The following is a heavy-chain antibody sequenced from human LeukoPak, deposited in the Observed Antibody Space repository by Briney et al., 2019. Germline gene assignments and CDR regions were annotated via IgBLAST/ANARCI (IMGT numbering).Heavy chain of an antibody. CDR1: GFTVSSNY. J-gene: IGHJ4*02. Sequence: HPGESLRLSCAASGFTVSSNYMSWVRQAPGKGLEWVAVISYDGTNEYYADSVKGRFTISRDNSKNTLYLQMNSLRVEDTAVYYCASGAGGWELLTKSTFDYWGQGTLVTVSS. D-gene: IGHD1-26*01. CDR2: ISYDGTNE. V-gene: IGHV3-30*03. CDR3: ASGAGGWELLTKSTFDY.